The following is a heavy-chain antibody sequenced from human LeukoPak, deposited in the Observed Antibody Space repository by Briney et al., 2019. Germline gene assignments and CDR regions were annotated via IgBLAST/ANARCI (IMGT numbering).Heavy chain of an antibody. CDR3: ARGHVLRYFDWFNWFDP. CDR2: INHSGST. D-gene: IGHD3-9*01. V-gene: IGHV4-34*01. CDR1: GGSFSGYY. J-gene: IGHJ5*02. Sequence: SETLSLTCAVYGGSFSGYYWSWIRQPPGKGLEWIGEINHSGSTNYNPSLKSRVIISVDTSKNQFSLKLSSVTAADTAVYYCARGHVLRYFDWFNWFDPWGQGTLVTVSS.